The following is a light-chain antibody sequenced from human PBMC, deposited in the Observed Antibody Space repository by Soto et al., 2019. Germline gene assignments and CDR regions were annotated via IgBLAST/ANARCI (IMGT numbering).Light chain of an antibody. Sequence: EMVMTQSPATLSVSPGERATLSCRASQSVSSNLAWYQQKPGQAPRLLIYGASTRATGIPARFSGSGSGTEFTHTISSLQSEDFAVYYCQQYNNWPLTFGGGTNVEIK. CDR1: QSVSSN. V-gene: IGKV3-15*01. CDR3: QQYNNWPLT. CDR2: GAS. J-gene: IGKJ4*01.